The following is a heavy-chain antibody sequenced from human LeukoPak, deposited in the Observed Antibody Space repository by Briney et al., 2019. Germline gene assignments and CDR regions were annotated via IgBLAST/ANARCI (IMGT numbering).Heavy chain of an antibody. CDR1: GFTFSSYW. V-gene: IGHV3-74*01. Sequence: GGSLRLSCAASGFTFSSYWMHWVRQAPGKGLVRVSRTTSDGSSTHYADSVKGRFTVSRDNDKNTLYLQMNSLRAEDTAVYYCARGGTSGGSPGYWGQGTLVTVSS. CDR3: ARGGTSGGSPGY. D-gene: IGHD2-15*01. CDR2: TTSDGSST. J-gene: IGHJ4*02.